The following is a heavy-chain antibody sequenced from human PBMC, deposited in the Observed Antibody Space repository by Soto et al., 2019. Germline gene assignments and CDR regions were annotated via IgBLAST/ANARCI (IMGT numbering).Heavy chain of an antibody. D-gene: IGHD6-13*01. CDR3: AKDHASSWYYFDY. CDR1: GFTFSSYG. Sequence: QVQLVESGGGVVQPGRSLRLSCAASGFTFSSYGMHWVRQAPGKGLEWVAVISYDGSNKYYADSVKGRFTISSDNSKNTLYLQMNSLRAEDTAVYYCAKDHASSWYYFDYWGQGTLVTVSS. CDR2: ISYDGSNK. V-gene: IGHV3-30*18. J-gene: IGHJ4*02.